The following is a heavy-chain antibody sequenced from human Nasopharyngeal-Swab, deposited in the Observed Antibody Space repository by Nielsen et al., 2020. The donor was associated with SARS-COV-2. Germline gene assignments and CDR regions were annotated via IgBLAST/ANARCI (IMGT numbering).Heavy chain of an antibody. Sequence: WIRQPPGKGLEWIGEVSQGGGTNYNPSLKNRVTISVATSTNQFSLKLSSVTAAETAVYYCARGGAGVVPSPVLGLGPYYSYYYMDVWGKGTTVTVSS. J-gene: IGHJ6*03. CDR3: ARGGAGVVPSPVLGLGPYYSYYYMDV. CDR2: VSQGGGT. D-gene: IGHD2-2*01. V-gene: IGHV4-34*01.